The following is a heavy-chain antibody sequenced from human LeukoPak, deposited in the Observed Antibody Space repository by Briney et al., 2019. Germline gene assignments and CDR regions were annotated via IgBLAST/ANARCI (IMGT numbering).Heavy chain of an antibody. CDR1: GYSISSGYY. J-gene: IGHJ4*02. CDR2: IYHSGST. V-gene: IGHV4-38-2*01. D-gene: IGHD3-10*01. CDR3: ARIGGFCGFGELCLDY. Sequence: SETLSLTCAVSGYSISSGYYWGWIRQPPRKGLEWIGSIYHSGSTYYNPSLKSRVTISVDTSRNQFSLKLSSVTAADTAVYYCARIGGFCGFGELCLDYWGQGTLVTVSS.